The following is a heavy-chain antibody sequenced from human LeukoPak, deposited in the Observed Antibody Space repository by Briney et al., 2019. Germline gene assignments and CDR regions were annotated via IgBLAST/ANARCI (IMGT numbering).Heavy chain of an antibody. V-gene: IGHV4-59*01. D-gene: IGHD2-15*01. Sequence: SETLSLTCTVSGGSISSYYWSWIRQPPGEGLEWVGYIYYSGSTNYSPALTSRVTISVDTSKNQFSLKLSSVTAADTAVYYCATLYCSGGSCSFDYWGQGTLVTVSS. CDR2: IYYSGST. CDR3: ATLYCSGGSCSFDY. J-gene: IGHJ4*02. CDR1: GGSISSYY.